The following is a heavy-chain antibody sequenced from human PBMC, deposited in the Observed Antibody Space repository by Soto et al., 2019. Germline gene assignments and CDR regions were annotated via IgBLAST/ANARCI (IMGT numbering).Heavy chain of an antibody. Sequence: SETLSLTCTVSGGSISSGDYYWSWIRQPPGKGLEWIGYIYYSGSTFYDPSLSGRVTISVDTSKNQFSLRLSSVTAADTAVYYCARGPLVGANHFDYWGQGTLVTVSS. CDR3: ARGPLVGANHFDY. CDR1: GGSISSGDYY. J-gene: IGHJ4*02. CDR2: IYYSGST. V-gene: IGHV4-30-4*01. D-gene: IGHD1-26*01.